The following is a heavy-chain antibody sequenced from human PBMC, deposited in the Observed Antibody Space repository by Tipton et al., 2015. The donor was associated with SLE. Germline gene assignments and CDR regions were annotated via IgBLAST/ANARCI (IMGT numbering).Heavy chain of an antibody. CDR2: ISSKGTT. CDR3: ARDANSSPYGDYGYWFDP. D-gene: IGHD4-17*01. Sequence: GSLRLSCAASGFTFSSFAMHWVRQAPGKGLEYVSAISSKGTTYYANSVKGRFTISRDNSKNTVYLQMSSLRVEDTAVYFCARDANSSPYGDYGYWFDPWGQGTLVTVSS. V-gene: IGHV3-64*01. CDR1: GFTFSSFA. J-gene: IGHJ5*02.